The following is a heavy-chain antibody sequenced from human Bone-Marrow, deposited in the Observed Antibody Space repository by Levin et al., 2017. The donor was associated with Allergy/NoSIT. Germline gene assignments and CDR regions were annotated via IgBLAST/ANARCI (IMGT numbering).Heavy chain of an antibody. J-gene: IGHJ3*02. CDR3: AKPITGVFDI. D-gene: IGHD1-20*01. Sequence: GESLKISCAASGFTFSSYAMSWVRQAPGKGLEWVSAISGSGGSTYYADSVKGRFTISRDNSKNTLYLQMNSLRAEDTAVYYCAKPITGVFDIWGQGTMVTVSS. CDR2: ISGSGGST. CDR1: GFTFSSYA. V-gene: IGHV3-23*01.